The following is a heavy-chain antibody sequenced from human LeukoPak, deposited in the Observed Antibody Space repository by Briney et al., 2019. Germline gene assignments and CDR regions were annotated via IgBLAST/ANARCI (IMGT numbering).Heavy chain of an antibody. J-gene: IGHJ4*02. Sequence: GGSLRLSCAASGFTLSTYGMHWVRQAPGKGLEWVGGFDPEDGETIYAQKFQGRVTMTEDTSTDTAYMELSSLRSEDTAVYYCATVIGGSWQTLYYFDYWGQGTLVTVSS. V-gene: IGHV1-24*01. CDR1: GFTLSTYG. CDR2: FDPEDGET. CDR3: ATVIGGSWQTLYYFDY. D-gene: IGHD6-13*01.